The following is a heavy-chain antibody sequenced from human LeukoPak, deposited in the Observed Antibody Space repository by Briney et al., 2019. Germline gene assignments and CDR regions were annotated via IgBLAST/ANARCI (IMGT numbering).Heavy chain of an antibody. CDR1: GFTFSSYG. Sequence: PGGSLRLSCAASGFTFSSYGMHWVRQAPGKGLEWVAVISYDGSNKYYADSVKGRFTISRDNSKNTLYLQMNSLRAEDTAVYYCANAGGSSDYWGQGTLVTVSS. J-gene: IGHJ4*02. V-gene: IGHV3-30*18. CDR2: ISYDGSNK. D-gene: IGHD3-16*01. CDR3: ANAGGSSDY.